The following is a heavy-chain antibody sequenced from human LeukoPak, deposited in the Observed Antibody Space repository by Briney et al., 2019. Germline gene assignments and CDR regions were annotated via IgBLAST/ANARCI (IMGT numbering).Heavy chain of an antibody. V-gene: IGHV2-5*01. CDR2: IYWNDDK. J-gene: IGHJ4*02. Sequence: SGPTLVNPTQTLTLTCTLSGFSLSTSGVGVGWIRQPPGKALEWLALIYWNDDKRYSPSLKSRLTITKDTSKNQVVLTMTNMDPVDTATYYCARGVGKLRFLEWYVDYWGQGTLVTVSS. D-gene: IGHD3-3*01. CDR1: GFSLSTSGVG. CDR3: ARGVGKLRFLEWYVDY.